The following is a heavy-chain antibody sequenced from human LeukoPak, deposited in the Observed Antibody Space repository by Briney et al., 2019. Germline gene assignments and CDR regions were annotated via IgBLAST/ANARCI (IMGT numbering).Heavy chain of an antibody. CDR3: ARGGSYTVDY. CDR2: IKGDGSER. V-gene: IGHV3-7*01. Sequence: GGSLRLSCAASGFTFSSYAMSWVRQAPGKGLEWVATIKGDGSERDSVDSLKGRFTVSRDNAKNSMYLQMNSLRAEDTAVYYCARGGSYTVDYWGQGTLVTVSS. CDR1: GFTFSSYA. D-gene: IGHD3-10*01. J-gene: IGHJ4*02.